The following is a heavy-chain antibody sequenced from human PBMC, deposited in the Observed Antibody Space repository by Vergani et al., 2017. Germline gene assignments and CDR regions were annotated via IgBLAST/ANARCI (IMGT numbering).Heavy chain of an antibody. CDR3: ASTNPGIAAASYAAWGVY. V-gene: IGHV4-39*01. D-gene: IGHD6-13*01. CDR1: GTSISGSSDY. CDR2: IYYSGST. J-gene: IGHJ4*02. Sequence: QLQLQESGPGLLKPSETLSLTCSVSGTSISGSSDYWGWIRQPPGKGLEWIGSIYYSGSTYYNPSLKSRVTISVDTSKNQFSLKLSSVTAADTAVYYCASTNPGIAAASYAAWGVYWGQGTLVTVSS.